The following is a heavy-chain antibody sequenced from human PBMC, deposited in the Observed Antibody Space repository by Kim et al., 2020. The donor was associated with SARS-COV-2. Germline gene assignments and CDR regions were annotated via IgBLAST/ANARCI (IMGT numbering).Heavy chain of an antibody. CDR3: ATDRGFYETSGYPSSGMDV. CDR1: GLRFNKLG. V-gene: IGHV3-30*03. D-gene: IGHD3-22*01. Sequence: GGSLRLSCAVSGLRFNKLGIHWVRQAPGKGLEWVAVISDDGRNIYHADSVKGRFTMSRDNSKNTVDLQMNSLRAEDTAVYYCATDRGFYETSGYPSSGMDVWGQGTTVTVSS. J-gene: IGHJ6*02. CDR2: ISDDGRNI.